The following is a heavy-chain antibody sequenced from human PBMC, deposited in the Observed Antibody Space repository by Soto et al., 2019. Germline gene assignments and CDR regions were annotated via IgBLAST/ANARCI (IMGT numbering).Heavy chain of an antibody. D-gene: IGHD2-21*02. CDR2: MNPNSGNT. J-gene: IGHJ4*02. CDR1: GYTFTSYD. V-gene: IGHV1-8*01. Sequence: QVQLVQSGAEVKKPGASVKVSCKASGYTFTSYDINWVRQATGQGLEWMGWMNPNSGNTGYAQKFQGRVTMTRNTSISTSYMELSSLRSEDTAVYYCARCRESIVVVTATLLDYWGQGTLVTVSS. CDR3: ARCRESIVVVTATLLDY.